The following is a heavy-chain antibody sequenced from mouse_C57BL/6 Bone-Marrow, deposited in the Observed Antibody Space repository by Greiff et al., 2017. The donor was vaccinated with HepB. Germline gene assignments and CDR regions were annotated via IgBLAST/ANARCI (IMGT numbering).Heavy chain of an antibody. CDR2: ISDGGSYT. CDR3: ARDFQGTWFAY. Sequence: EVKLVESGGGLVKPGGSLKLSCAASGFTFSSYAMSWVRQTPEKRLEWVATISDGGSYTYYPDNVKGRFTISRDNAKNNLYLQMSQLKSEDTAMYYCARDFQGTWFAYWGQGTLVTVSA. J-gene: IGHJ3*01. CDR1: GFTFSSYA. V-gene: IGHV5-4*01.